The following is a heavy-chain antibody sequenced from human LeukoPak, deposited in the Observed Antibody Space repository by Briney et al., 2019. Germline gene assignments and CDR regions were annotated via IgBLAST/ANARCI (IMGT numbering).Heavy chain of an antibody. Sequence: GGSLRLSCAASGFTVSSNYMSWVRQAPGKGLEWVANIKQDGSEKYYVDSVKGRFTISRDNAKNSLYLQMNSLRAEDTAVYYCARDQRWRFNFDYWGQGTLVTVSS. CDR3: ARDQRWRFNFDY. CDR1: GFTVSSNY. J-gene: IGHJ4*02. D-gene: IGHD4-23*01. V-gene: IGHV3-7*01. CDR2: IKQDGSEK.